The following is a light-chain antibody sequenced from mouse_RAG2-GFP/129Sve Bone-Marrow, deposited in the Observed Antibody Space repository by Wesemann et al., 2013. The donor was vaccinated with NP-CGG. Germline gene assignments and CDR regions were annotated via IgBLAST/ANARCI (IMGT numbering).Light chain of an antibody. CDR1: SSVSY. J-gene: IGKJ4*01. Sequence: QIVLTQSPALMSASPGEKVTMTCSASSSVSYMYWYQQKPRSSPKPWIYLTSNLASGVPARFSGSGSGTSYSLTISSMEAEDAATYYCQQWSSYPLFTFGSGTKLEIK. CDR2: LTS. CDR3: QQWSSYPLFT. V-gene: IGKV4-68*01.